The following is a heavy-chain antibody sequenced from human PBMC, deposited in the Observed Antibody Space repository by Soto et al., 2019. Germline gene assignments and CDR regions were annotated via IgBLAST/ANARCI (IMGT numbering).Heavy chain of an antibody. CDR1: GGSISSSKYY. CDR2: VYRSGTT. D-gene: IGHD3-10*01. J-gene: IGHJ4*02. Sequence: QLQVQESGPGLVKPSETLSLTCTVSGGSISSSKYYWGWIRQPPGKGLEWIGIVYRSGTTYYNPFLDSRVNISVGTSKTQLSLKLSSVTATDTAVYYCARRIYGSGNDWGQGTLVAVSS. V-gene: IGHV4-39*01. CDR3: ARRIYGSGND.